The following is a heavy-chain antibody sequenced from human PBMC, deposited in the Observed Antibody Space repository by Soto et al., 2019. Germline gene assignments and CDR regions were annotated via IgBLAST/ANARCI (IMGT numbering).Heavy chain of an antibody. V-gene: IGHV3-7*01. D-gene: IGHD3-10*01. J-gene: IGHJ4*02. CDR1: GFTFSSYW. CDR3: ARALMTYYYGSGTHGY. Sequence: GGSLRLSCAASGFTFSSYWMSWVRQAPGKGLEWVANIKQDGSEKYYVDSVKGRFTISRDNAKNSLYLQMNSLRAEDTAVYYCARALMTYYYGSGTHGYWGQGTLVTVSS. CDR2: IKQDGSEK.